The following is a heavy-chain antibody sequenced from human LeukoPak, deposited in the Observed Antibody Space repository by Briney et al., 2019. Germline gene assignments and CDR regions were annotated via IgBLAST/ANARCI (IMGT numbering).Heavy chain of an antibody. J-gene: IGHJ3*02. Sequence: GGSLRLSCAASGFTFDDYSMSWVRQAPGKGLEWVSGIKWNGGSTGYADSVKGRFTISRDNAKNSLYLQMNSLRAEDTALYYCARDSNRGDAFDIWGQGTMVTVSS. CDR2: IKWNGGST. D-gene: IGHD3-16*02. CDR3: ARDSNRGDAFDI. CDR1: GFTFDDYS. V-gene: IGHV3-20*04.